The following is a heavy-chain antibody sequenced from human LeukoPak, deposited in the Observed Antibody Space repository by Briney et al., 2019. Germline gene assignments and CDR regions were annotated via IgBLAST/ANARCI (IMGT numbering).Heavy chain of an antibody. CDR3: ARQRDYTSGWFDY. D-gene: IGHD6-19*01. J-gene: IGHJ4*02. CDR1: GGSISSSSYY. Sequence: PSETLSLTCTVSGGSISSSSYYWGWIRQPPGKGLEWIGSIYYSGSTYYNPSLKSRVTISVDTSKNQFSLKLSSVTASDTAVYYCARQRDYTSGWFDYWGQGTLVTVSS. CDR2: IYYSGST. V-gene: IGHV4-39*01.